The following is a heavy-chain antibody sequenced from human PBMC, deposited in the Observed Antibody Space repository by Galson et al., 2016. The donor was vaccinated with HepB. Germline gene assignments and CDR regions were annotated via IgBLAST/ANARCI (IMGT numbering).Heavy chain of an antibody. J-gene: IGHJ6*02. CDR3: ARIKIPAGPLGATHYAMDV. Sequence: SVKVSCKASGYSFTAFYMHFVRQAPGQGLQWMGRINPNNGATDLAQRFEGRVSLTSDTSITTAHMEVTGLRVDDTALYYCARIKIPAGPLGATHYAMDVWGQGTTVIVSS. CDR1: GYSFTAFY. D-gene: IGHD2-21*01. V-gene: IGHV1-2*06. CDR2: INPNNGAT.